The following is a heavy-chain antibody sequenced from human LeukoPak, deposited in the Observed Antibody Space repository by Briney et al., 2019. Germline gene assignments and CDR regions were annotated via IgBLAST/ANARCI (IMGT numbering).Heavy chain of an antibody. V-gene: IGHV4-59*08. J-gene: IGHJ4*02. CDR1: GGSISSYY. D-gene: IGHD3-22*01. CDR3: ARSYDSSGYYFNLGFDY. Sequence: PSETLSLTCTVSGGSISSYYGSCIRQPPGKGREWIGYIYYRGSTNYNPSLKSRVTISVDTSKNQFSLKLSSVTAADTAVYYCARSYDSSGYYFNLGFDYWGQGTLVTVSS. CDR2: IYYRGST.